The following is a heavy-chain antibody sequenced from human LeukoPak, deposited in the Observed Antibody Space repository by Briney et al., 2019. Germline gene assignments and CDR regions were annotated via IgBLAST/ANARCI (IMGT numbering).Heavy chain of an antibody. Sequence: ASVKVSCKASGYTFTSYDINWVRQATGQGLEWMGWINPNSGNTGYAQKFQGRVTMTRNTSISTAYMELSSLRSEDTAVYYCARGRAGWLARPYYFDYWGQGTLVTVSS. CDR1: GYTFTSYD. CDR2: INPNSGNT. CDR3: ARGRAGWLARPYYFDY. V-gene: IGHV1-8*01. J-gene: IGHJ4*02. D-gene: IGHD5-12*01.